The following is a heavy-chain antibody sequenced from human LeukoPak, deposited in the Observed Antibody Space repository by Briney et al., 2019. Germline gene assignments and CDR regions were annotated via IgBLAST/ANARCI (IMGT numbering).Heavy chain of an antibody. D-gene: IGHD3-10*01. Sequence: SETLSLTCTVSGGSISIHYWNWIRQPPGKGLEWIGYMYDSGSTSYNPSLKSRVTISVDTSKNQFSLKLHSVTAADTAVYYCASLRYGSGSQGALDYGTDYWGQGSLVTVSS. CDR2: MYDSGST. CDR3: ASLRYGSGSQGALDYGTDY. CDR1: GGSISIHY. J-gene: IGHJ4*02. V-gene: IGHV4-59*11.